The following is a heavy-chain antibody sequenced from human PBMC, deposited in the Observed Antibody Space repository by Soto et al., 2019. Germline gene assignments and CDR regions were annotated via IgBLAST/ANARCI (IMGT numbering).Heavy chain of an antibody. V-gene: IGHV3-33*01. D-gene: IGHD2-21*02. CDR2: IWYDGSNK. CDR1: GFTFSSYG. J-gene: IGHJ4*02. Sequence: QVQLVESGGGVVQPGRSLRLSCAASGFTFSSYGMHWVRQAPGKGLEWVAVIWYDGSNKYYADSVKGRFTISRDNSKNTLYLQMNSLRAEDTAVYYCARVSGGNFRGYFDYWGQVTLVTVSS. CDR3: ARVSGGNFRGYFDY.